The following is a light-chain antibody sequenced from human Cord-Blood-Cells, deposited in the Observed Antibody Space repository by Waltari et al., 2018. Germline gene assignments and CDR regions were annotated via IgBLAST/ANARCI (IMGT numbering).Light chain of an antibody. CDR2: GKN. CDR1: SLRSFY. Sequence: SSELTQDPAVSVALGQTVRITCQGDSLRSFYASWYPQKPGQAPLLVIYGKNNRPSVIPDRFSGSSSGNTASLTITGAQAEDEADYYCNSRDSSGNHWVFGGGTKLTVL. CDR3: NSRDSSGNHWV. J-gene: IGLJ3*02. V-gene: IGLV3-19*01.